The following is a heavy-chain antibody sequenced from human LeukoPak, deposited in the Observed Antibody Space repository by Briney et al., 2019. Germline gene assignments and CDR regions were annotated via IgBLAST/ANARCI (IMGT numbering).Heavy chain of an antibody. D-gene: IGHD3-22*01. CDR2: ISGSGGST. V-gene: IGHV3-23*01. CDR1: GFAFSSYA. Sequence: GRSLRLSCAASGFAFSSYAMSWVRQAPGKGLEWVSAISGSGGSTYYADSVKGRFTISRDNSKNTLYLQMNSLRAEDTAVYYCAKLRRYDSSGYFDYWGQGTLVTVSS. J-gene: IGHJ4*02. CDR3: AKLRRYDSSGYFDY.